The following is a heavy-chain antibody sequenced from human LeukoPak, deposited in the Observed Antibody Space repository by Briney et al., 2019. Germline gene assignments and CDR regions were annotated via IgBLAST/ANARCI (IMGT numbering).Heavy chain of an antibody. CDR1: GFTFSSYW. D-gene: IGHD2-21*01. CDR2: ISSSGSTI. CDR3: ARLFSTAHY. J-gene: IGHJ4*02. Sequence: TGGSLRLSCAASGFTFSSYWMNWVRQAPGKGLEWVSLISSSGSTIYYADSVKGRFTISRDNAKNSLYLQMNSLRAEDTAVYYCARLFSTAHYWGQGTLVTVSS. V-gene: IGHV3-48*03.